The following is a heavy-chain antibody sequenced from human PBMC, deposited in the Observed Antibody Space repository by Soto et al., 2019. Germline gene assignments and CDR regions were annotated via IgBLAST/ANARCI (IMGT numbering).Heavy chain of an antibody. J-gene: IGHJ6*02. CDR1: GYTFTSYG. CDR2: ISAYNGNT. Sequence: GASVKVSCKASGYTFTSYGISWVRQAPGQGLEWMGWISAYNGNTNYAQKLQGRVTMTTDTSTSTAYMELRSLRSDDTAVYYCARESYDSFRHYGMDVWGQGTTVTVSS. D-gene: IGHD3-3*01. CDR3: ARESYDSFRHYGMDV. V-gene: IGHV1-18*01.